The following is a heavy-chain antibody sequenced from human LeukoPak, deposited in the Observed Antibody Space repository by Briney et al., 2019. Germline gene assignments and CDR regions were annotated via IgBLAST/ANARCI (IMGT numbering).Heavy chain of an antibody. Sequence: GGSLRLSCAASGFTFSSYGMHWVRQAPGKGLEWVAFIRYDGSNKYYADSVKGRFTISRDNSKNTLYLQMNSLRAEDTAVYYCAKLRGHLWFGELLLWGQGTLVTVSS. CDR2: IRYDGSNK. V-gene: IGHV3-30*02. CDR1: GFTFSSYG. J-gene: IGHJ4*02. D-gene: IGHD3-10*01. CDR3: AKLRGHLWFGELLL.